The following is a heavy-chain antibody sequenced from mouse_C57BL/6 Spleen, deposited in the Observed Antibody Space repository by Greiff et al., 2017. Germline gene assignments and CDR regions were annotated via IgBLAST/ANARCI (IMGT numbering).Heavy chain of an antibody. CDR1: GFTFSDYG. V-gene: IGHV5-17*01. Sequence: EVKLVEPGGGLVKPGGSLKLSCAASGFTFSDYGMHWVRQAPEKGLEWVAYISSGSSTIYYADTVKGRFTISRDNGKNTLFLQMTSLRSEDTAMYYCARDYYDYGDYAVYYWVKEPQAPSPQ. CDR2: ISSGSSTI. J-gene: IGHJ4*01. D-gene: IGHD2-4*01. CDR3: ARDYYDYGDYAVYY.